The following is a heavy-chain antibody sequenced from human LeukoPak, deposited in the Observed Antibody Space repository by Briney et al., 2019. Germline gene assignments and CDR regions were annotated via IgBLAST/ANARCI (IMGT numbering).Heavy chain of an antibody. CDR2: MNQDGSAK. V-gene: IGHV3-7*01. D-gene: IGHD3-16*01. J-gene: IGHJ6*02. Sequence: VGSLRLSCAASGLTFSDSWMSWVRQAPGKGLEWVANMNQDGSAKDYVDSVKGRFTISRDNARNSLYLQMSSLRAEDTAVYYCATYTHWVAGDVWGQGTTVTVSS. CDR1: GLTFSDSW. CDR3: ATYTHWVAGDV.